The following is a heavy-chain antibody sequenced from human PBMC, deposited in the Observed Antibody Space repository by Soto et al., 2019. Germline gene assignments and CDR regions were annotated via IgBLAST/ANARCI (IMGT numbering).Heavy chain of an antibody. CDR2: IIPIFGTA. D-gene: IGHD3-22*01. CDR3: ARPGDHYYDSSGYFDY. CDR1: VGTFSGYA. V-gene: IGHV1-69*13. Sequence: SVKVSWRASVGTFSGYAISLVRQAPGQGLEWMGGIIPIFGTANYAQKFQGRFTITADESTSTAYMELSSLRSEDTAVYYCARPGDHYYDSSGYFDYWGQGTLVTVSS. J-gene: IGHJ4*02.